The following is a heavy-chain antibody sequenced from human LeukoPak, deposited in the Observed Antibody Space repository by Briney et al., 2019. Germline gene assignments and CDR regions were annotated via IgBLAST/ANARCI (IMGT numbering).Heavy chain of an antibody. D-gene: IGHD7-27*01. CDR3: ARAGDILLVSYFHYYGMDV. Sequence: PGGSLRLSCAASGFTFSSYSMNWVRQAPGKGPEWVSSISSISNYIYYAESVKGRFAVSRDNAKNSLYLQMNSLRADDTAVYYCARAGDILLVSYFHYYGMDVWGQGTTVIISS. V-gene: IGHV3-21*01. J-gene: IGHJ6*02. CDR2: ISSISNYI. CDR1: GFTFSSYS.